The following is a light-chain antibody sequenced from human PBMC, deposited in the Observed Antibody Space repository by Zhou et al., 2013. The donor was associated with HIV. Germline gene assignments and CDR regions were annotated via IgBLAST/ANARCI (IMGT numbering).Light chain of an antibody. CDR2: AAS. CDR1: QSIDSY. CDR3: QQSYTSWT. J-gene: IGKJ1*01. Sequence: DIQMTQSPSSLSASVGDRVTISCRASQSIDSYVNWYQQKPGKAPKLLIYAASSLQSGVPSRFSGTGSGTQFTLTISSLQPEDFATYYCQQSYTSWTFGQGTKVEV. V-gene: IGKV1-39*01.